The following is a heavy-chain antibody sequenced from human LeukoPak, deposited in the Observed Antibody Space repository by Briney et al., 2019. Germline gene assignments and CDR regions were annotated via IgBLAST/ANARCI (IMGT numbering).Heavy chain of an antibody. J-gene: IGHJ3*02. CDR2: IYYSGST. Sequence: SETLSLTCTVSGGSISISSYYWGWIRQPPGKGLEWIGSIYYSGSTYYNPSLKSRVTISVDTSKNQFSLKLSSVTAADTAVYYGAGGGAYGPGAFDIWGQGTMVTVSS. CDR3: AGGGAYGPGAFDI. V-gene: IGHV4-39*01. CDR1: GGSISISSYY. D-gene: IGHD4-17*01.